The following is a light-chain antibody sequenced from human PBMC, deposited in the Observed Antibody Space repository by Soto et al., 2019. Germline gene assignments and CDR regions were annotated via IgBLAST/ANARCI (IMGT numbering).Light chain of an antibody. Sequence: QSVLTQPPSVSGAPGQRVTISCTGSSSNIGAGYNVHWYQQVPGTAPKLLIYGDSNRPSGVPDRFSGSKSGTSASLAITGLQAEDEAYYYCQSYGSRLSGWLVGGGTKLTVL. CDR1: SSNIGAGYN. CDR2: GDS. CDR3: QSYGSRLSGWL. V-gene: IGLV1-40*01. J-gene: IGLJ2*01.